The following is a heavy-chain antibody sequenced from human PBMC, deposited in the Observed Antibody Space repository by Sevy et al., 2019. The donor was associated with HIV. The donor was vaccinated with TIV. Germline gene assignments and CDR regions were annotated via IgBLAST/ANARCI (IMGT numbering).Heavy chain of an antibody. D-gene: IGHD2-2*01. V-gene: IGHV4-34*01. CDR2: INHTGSL. J-gene: IGHJ4*02. CDR1: GRSFSGYF. Sequence: SETLSLTCAVSGRSFSGYFWNWIRQSPGKGLEWIGEINHTGSLKYNPSLKSRVTISVDASKSQLSLHLRSVTAADTAVYYCARGRQAYVVVVPSTVPFDYWGRGTLVTVSS. CDR3: ARGRQAYVVVVPSTVPFDY.